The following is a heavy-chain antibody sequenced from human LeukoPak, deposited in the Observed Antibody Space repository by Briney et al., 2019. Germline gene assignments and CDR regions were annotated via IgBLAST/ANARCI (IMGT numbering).Heavy chain of an antibody. J-gene: IGHJ4*02. CDR1: GFTFSSYA. CDR3: AKDPRALRYFDWLLRVGYFDY. CDR2: ISGSGGST. V-gene: IGHV3-23*01. Sequence: PGGSLRLSCAASGFTFSSYAMSWVRQAPGKGLEWVSAISGSGGSTYYADSVKGRFTISRDNSKNTLYLQMNSLRAEDTAVYYCAKDPRALRYFDWLLRVGYFDYWGQGTLVTVSS. D-gene: IGHD3-9*01.